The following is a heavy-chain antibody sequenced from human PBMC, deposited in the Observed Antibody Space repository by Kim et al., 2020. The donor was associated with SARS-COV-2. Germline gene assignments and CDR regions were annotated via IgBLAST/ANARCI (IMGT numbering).Heavy chain of an antibody. CDR2: ISWNGGSI. CDR3: ATLVPAATYGMDV. J-gene: IGHJ6*02. V-gene: IGHV3-9*01. D-gene: IGHD2-2*01. Sequence: GGSLRLSCAASGFTFDDYAMHWVRQAPGKGLEWVSGISWNGGSIGYADSVKGRFTISRDNAKNSLYLQMNSLRAEDTALYYCATLVPAATYGMDVWGQGTTVTVSS. CDR1: GFTFDDYA.